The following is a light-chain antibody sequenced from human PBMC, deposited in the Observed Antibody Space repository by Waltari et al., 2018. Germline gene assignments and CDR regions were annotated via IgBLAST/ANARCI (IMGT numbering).Light chain of an antibody. CDR2: DAS. V-gene: IGKV3-11*01. CDR3: QQRSNWTPHT. J-gene: IGKJ2*01. Sequence: EIVLTQSPATLSLSPGDTATLSCRASQSVGSYLAWYQQKPGQPPRLLIYDASNRATGVPPRFRGSGSGTAFTLTISSLEAEDFAVYYCQQRSNWTPHTFGQGARLEIK. CDR1: QSVGSY.